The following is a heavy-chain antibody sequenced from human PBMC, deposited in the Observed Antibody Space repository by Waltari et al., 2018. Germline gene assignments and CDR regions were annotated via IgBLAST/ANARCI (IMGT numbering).Heavy chain of an antibody. D-gene: IGHD2-15*01. J-gene: IGHJ2*01. CDR2: ISSSSSYI. CDR1: GFTFSSYS. V-gene: IGHV3-21*01. Sequence: EVQLVESGGGLVKPGGSLRLSCAASGFTFSSYSMNWVRQAPGKGLEWVSSISSSSSYIYYADSVKGRFTSSRDNAKNSLYLQMNSLRAEDTAVYYCARDQGGGLLAVYFDLWGRGTLVTVSS. CDR3: ARDQGGGLLAVYFDL.